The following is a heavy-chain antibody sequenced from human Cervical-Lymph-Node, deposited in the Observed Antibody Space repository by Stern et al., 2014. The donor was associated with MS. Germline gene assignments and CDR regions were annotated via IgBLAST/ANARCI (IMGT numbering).Heavy chain of an antibody. CDR2: ITPMFGKP. V-gene: IGHV1-69*01. D-gene: IGHD6-13*01. CDR1: GDSFSTFD. J-gene: IGHJ4*02. Sequence: QVQLVQSGAEVRKPGSSVKVSCKASGDSFSTFDISWVRQAPGQGPAWLGGITPMFGKPNYAPRFQGRVTFTADESTSPTYLELNSLRSEDTAVYYCARHQGGIAAYWGQGTLVTVSS. CDR3: ARHQGGIAAY.